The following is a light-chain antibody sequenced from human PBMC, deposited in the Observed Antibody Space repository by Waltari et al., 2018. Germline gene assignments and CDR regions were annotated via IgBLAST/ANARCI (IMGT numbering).Light chain of an antibody. J-gene: IGKJ4*01. Sequence: IQMTQSPSSVSASVGDSVPIPCRASQGISNWLAWYQQKPGKAPNLLIYAASSLQSGVPPRFSGSGSGTDFTLTISSLQPEDFATYYCQQGNSFPHTFGGGTKVELK. CDR3: QQGNSFPHT. CDR2: AAS. V-gene: IGKV1-12*01. CDR1: QGISNW.